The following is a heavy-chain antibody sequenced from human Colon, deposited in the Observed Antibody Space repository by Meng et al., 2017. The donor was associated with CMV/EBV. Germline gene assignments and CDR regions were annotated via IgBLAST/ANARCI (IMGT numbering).Heavy chain of an antibody. CDR2: ILQGGNT. CDR3: ARGSGTIDAFDI. D-gene: IGHD1-1*01. Sequence: SETLSLTCAVYGGSFSGYYWSWIRQSPGKGLEWIGEILQGGNTNYNPSLKGRVTVSVDTSMNQFSLNLKSVTAADTAVYHCARGSGTIDAFDIWGQGTMVTVSS. J-gene: IGHJ3*02. V-gene: IGHV4-34*01. CDR1: GGSFSGYY.